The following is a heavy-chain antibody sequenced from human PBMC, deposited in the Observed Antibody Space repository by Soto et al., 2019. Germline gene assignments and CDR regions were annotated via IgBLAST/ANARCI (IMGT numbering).Heavy chain of an antibody. D-gene: IGHD3-3*01. CDR2: IYSSGNT. J-gene: IGHJ5*02. V-gene: IGHV4-4*07. CDR3: ARGQRFSDWFDP. CDR1: GGTISGYY. Sequence: ETLSLTCRVSGGTISGYYWTWIRQPAGKGLEWIGRIYSSGNTKYNPSLQSRVTMSLDTSNNQLSLRLTSVTAADTAVYYCARGQRFSDWFDPWGQGTLVTVYS.